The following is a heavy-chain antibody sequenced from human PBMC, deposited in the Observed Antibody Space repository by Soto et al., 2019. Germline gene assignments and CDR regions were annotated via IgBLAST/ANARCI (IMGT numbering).Heavy chain of an antibody. CDR1: GFTFSSYA. CDR3: AKARERRPPDS. V-gene: IGHV3-23*01. D-gene: IGHD1-1*01. CDR2: ISGSGGST. J-gene: IGHJ4*02. Sequence: EVQLLESGGGLVQPGGSLRLSCAASGFTFSSYAMSWVRQAPGKGLEWVSSISGSGGSTHYADSVKGRFTISRDHSKNTLYLQMNSLRAEETAVYYCAKARERRPPDSWGPGILVTASS.